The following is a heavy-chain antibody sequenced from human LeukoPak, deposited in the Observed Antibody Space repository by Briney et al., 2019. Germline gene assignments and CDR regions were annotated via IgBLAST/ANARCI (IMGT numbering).Heavy chain of an antibody. V-gene: IGHV4-34*01. CDR3: ACYSSVLDAFDI. Sequence: KPSETLSLTCAVYGGSFSGYYWSWIRQPPGKGLERIGEINHSGSTNYNPSLKSRVTISVDTSKNQFSLKLSSVTAADTAVYYCACYSSVLDAFDIWGQGTMVTVSS. CDR2: INHSGST. CDR1: GGSFSGYY. D-gene: IGHD6-19*01. J-gene: IGHJ3*02.